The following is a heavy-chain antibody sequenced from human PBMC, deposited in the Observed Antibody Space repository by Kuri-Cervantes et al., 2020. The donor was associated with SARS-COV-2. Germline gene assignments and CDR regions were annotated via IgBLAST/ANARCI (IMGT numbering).Heavy chain of an antibody. D-gene: IGHD1-14*01. V-gene: IGHV4-34*01. CDR2: INHSGST. Sequence: SQTLSLTCAVYGGSFSGYYWSWIRQPPGKGLEWIGEINHSGSTNYNPSLKSRVTISVDTSKNQFSLRLSSVTAADTAVYYCARHRWFDPWGQGTLVTVSS. J-gene: IGHJ5*02. CDR1: GGSFSGYY. CDR3: ARHRWFDP.